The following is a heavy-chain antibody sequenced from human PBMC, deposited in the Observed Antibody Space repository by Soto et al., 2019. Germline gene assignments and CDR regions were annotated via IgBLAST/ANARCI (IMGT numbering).Heavy chain of an antibody. CDR2: NNWNSVSI. Sequence: EVQLVESGGGLVQPGRSLRLSCAASGFTFDDYAMHWVRQAPGKGLEWVSGNNWNSVSIGYADSVKGRFTISRDNAKNSLYLQMNSLRAEDTALYYSATISGDYGDYRTDDAFDIWGQGTMVTVSS. CDR1: GFTFDDYA. V-gene: IGHV3-9*01. D-gene: IGHD4-17*01. CDR3: ATISGDYGDYRTDDAFDI. J-gene: IGHJ3*02.